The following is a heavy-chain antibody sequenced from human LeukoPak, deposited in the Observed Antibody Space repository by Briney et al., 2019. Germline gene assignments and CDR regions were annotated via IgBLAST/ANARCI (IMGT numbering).Heavy chain of an antibody. D-gene: IGHD3-16*02. CDR1: GGSISSGGYY. Sequence: SQTLSLTCTVSGGSISSGGYYWSWLRQHPGKGLEWIGYIYYSGSTYYNPSLKSRVTISVDTSKNQFSLKLSSVTAADTAVYYCARENVWGSYRYFDYWGQGTLVTVSS. CDR3: ARENVWGSYRYFDY. V-gene: IGHV4-31*03. CDR2: IYYSGST. J-gene: IGHJ4*02.